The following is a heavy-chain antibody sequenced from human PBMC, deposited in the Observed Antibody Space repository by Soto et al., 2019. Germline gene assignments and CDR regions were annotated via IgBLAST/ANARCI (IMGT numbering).Heavy chain of an antibody. CDR2: IYPGDSDT. J-gene: IGHJ4*02. CDR3: ARNSGSYWHYFDS. Sequence: EAYLVQSGAEVKKPGESLKISCKGSGYSFTNHWIAWVRQMPGKGLEWMGVIYPGDSDTKYSPSFQGLVTISADKSISTAFLQWSSLKASDTAIYYCARNSGSYWHYFDSWGQGTLVTVSS. V-gene: IGHV5-51*01. CDR1: GYSFTNHW. D-gene: IGHD1-26*01.